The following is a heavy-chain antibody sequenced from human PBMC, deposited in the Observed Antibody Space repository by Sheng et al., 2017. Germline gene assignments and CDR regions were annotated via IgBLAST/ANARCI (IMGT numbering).Heavy chain of an antibody. D-gene: IGHD2-2*02. V-gene: IGHV4-30-2*01. CDR1: GGSISSGGYS. J-gene: IGHJ5*02. Sequence: QLQLQESGSGLVKPSQTLSLTCAVSGGSISSGGYSWSWIRQPPGKGLEWIGYIYHSGSTYYNPSLKSRVTISVDRSKNQFSLKLSSVTAADMAVYYCARQIVVVPAAIHGWFDPWGQGTLVTV. CDR2: IYHSGST. CDR3: ARQIVVVPAAIHGWFDP.